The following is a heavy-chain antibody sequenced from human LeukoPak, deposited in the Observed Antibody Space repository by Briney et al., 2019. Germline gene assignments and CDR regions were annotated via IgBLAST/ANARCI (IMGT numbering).Heavy chain of an antibody. CDR1: GYTFTGYF. V-gene: IGHV1-18*04. CDR3: ARDGRIFEAGVLKFDY. D-gene: IGHD2-15*01. CDR2: ISAYNGNT. J-gene: IGHJ4*02. Sequence: GASVKVSCKASGYTFTGYFMHWVRQAPGRGLEWMGWISAYNGNTNYAQKLQGRVTMTTDTSTSTAYMELRSLRSDDTAVYYCARDGRIFEAGVLKFDYWGQGTLVTVSS.